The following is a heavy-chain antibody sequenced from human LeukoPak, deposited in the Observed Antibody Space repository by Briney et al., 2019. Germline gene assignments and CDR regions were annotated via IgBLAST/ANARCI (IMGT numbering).Heavy chain of an antibody. CDR3: ARRRDYDFDY. Sequence: ASVKVSCKTSGYTFTAYYMHWVRQAPGQGLEWMGWTNPNSGDTNYAQDFQGRVTMTRDTSISTAYTELSRLTYDDTAVYYCARRRDYDFDYWGQGTLVTVSS. J-gene: IGHJ4*02. D-gene: IGHD3-22*01. CDR1: GYTFTAYY. V-gene: IGHV1-2*02. CDR2: TNPNSGDT.